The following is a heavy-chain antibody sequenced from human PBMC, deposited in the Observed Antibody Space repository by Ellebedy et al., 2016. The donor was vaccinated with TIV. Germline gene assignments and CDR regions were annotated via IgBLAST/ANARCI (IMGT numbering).Heavy chain of an antibody. CDR2: ISSGGSTM. CDR1: GFTFTTYE. V-gene: IGHV3-48*03. J-gene: IGHJ3*02. CDR3: ARDRTGVLDI. D-gene: IGHD3-10*01. Sequence: PGGSLRLSCAASGFTFTTYEMSWVRQAPGKGLEWVSYISSGGSTMKYADSAKGRFTIPRDNADNSLYLQMNTLRADDTAVYYCARDRTGVLDIWGQGTMVTVSS.